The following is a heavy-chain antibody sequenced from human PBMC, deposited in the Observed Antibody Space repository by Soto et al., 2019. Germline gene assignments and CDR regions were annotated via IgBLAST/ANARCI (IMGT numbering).Heavy chain of an antibody. V-gene: IGHV4-59*01. CDR2: IYDSGST. CDR1: GGSISSYY. J-gene: IGHJ4*02. Sequence: PSETLSLTCTVSGGSISSYYWSWIRQPPGKGLEWIGYIYDSGSTNYNPSLKSRVTISGDTSKHQFSLKLSSVTAADTAVYYCARESIAVAGAVDYWGQGTLVTVS. CDR3: ARESIAVAGAVDY. D-gene: IGHD6-19*01.